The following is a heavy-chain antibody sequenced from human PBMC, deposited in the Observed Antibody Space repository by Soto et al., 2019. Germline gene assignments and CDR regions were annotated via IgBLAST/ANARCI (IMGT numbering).Heavy chain of an antibody. CDR2: ISYDGSNE. V-gene: IGHV3-30-3*01. D-gene: IGHD6-6*01. CDR3: AGRPSYSRSSQYDYYYYYGMDV. CDR1: GFTFSSYA. J-gene: IGHJ6*02. Sequence: GGSLRLSCAASGFTFSSYAMHWVRQAPGKGLEWVAVISYDGSNEYYADSVKGRFTISRDNSKNTLYLQMNSLGAEDTAVYYCAGRPSYSRSSQYDYYYYYGMDVWGQGTTVTVSS.